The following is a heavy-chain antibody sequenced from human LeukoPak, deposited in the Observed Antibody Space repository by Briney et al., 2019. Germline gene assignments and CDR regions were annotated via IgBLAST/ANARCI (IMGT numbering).Heavy chain of an antibody. J-gene: IGHJ4*02. CDR3: ARASRDGYNQNFDH. CDR1: GYSFSSYW. CDR2: IYPGGSET. Sequence: GESLEISCKGLGYSFSSYWNAWVRQRPGRGLEWMGIIYPGGSETRYDPSFQGQVTISADMSTSTAYMQWSSLRASDTAMYYCARASRDGYNQNFDHWGQGTLVTDSS. D-gene: IGHD5-24*01. V-gene: IGHV5-51*01.